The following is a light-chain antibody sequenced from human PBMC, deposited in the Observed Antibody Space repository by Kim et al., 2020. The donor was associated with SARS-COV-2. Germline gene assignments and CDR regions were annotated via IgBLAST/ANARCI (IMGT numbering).Light chain of an antibody. CDR2: GAS. J-gene: IGKJ1*01. V-gene: IGKV3-20*01. CDR3: QQYGMSAGT. Sequence: PGERATLSCRASQSVGSNYLAWYQQKPGQAPRLLIYGASTRATDIPERFSGSGSGTDFSLSISILEPEDSAVYYCQQYGMSAGTFGHGTKV. CDR1: QSVGSNY.